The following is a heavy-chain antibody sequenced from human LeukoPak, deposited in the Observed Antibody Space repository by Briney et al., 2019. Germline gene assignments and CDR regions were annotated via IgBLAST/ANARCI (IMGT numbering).Heavy chain of an antibody. CDR2: ISSRSSYT. J-gene: IGHJ4*02. D-gene: IGHD6-13*01. CDR3: AKAVAGTADY. CDR1: GFTFSDYY. Sequence: GGSLRLSCAASGFTFSDYYMSWIRQAPGKGLEWVSYISSRSSYTKYADSVKGRFTISRDNSKNTLYLQMNSLRAEDTAVYYCAKAVAGTADYWGQGTLVTVSS. V-gene: IGHV3-11*05.